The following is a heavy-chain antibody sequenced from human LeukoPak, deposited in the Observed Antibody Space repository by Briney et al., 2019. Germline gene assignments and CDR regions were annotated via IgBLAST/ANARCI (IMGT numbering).Heavy chain of an antibody. V-gene: IGHV4-30-4*01. J-gene: IGHJ4*02. CDR3: ARDSPDYYGSGYCFDY. D-gene: IGHD3-10*01. Sequence: SETLSLTCTVSGGSISSGDYYWSWIRQPPGKGLEWIGYIYYRGSTYYNPSLKSRVTISVDTSKNQFSLKLSSVTAADTAVYYCARDSPDYYGSGYCFDYWGQGTLVTVSS. CDR2: IYYRGST. CDR1: GGSISSGDYY.